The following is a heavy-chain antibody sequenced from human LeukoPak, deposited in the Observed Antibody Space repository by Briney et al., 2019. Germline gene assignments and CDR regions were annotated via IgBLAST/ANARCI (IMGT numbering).Heavy chain of an antibody. J-gene: IGHJ4*02. Sequence: SETLSLTCTVSGGSISSSSYYWGWIRQPPGKGLEWIGSIYYSGSTYYNPSLKSRVTISVDTSKNQFSLKLSSVTAADTAVYYCARTGYSSSFPDYWGQGTLVTVSP. V-gene: IGHV4-39*01. CDR3: ARTGYSSSFPDY. CDR2: IYYSGST. CDR1: GGSISSSSYY. D-gene: IGHD6-6*01.